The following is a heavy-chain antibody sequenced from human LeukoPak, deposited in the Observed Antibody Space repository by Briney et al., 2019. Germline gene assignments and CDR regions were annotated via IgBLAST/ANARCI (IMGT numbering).Heavy chain of an antibody. CDR3: VVTTRSRGFDY. CDR1: GFSFSSYW. J-gene: IGHJ4*02. CDR2: IRQDGREQ. Sequence: PGGSLRLSCAASGFSFSSYWMSWVRQAPGKGLEWVVNIRQDGREQNYVDSLRGRFTISRDNAKNSLYLQMSSLRAEDTAVNYCVVTTRSRGFDYWGQGTLVTVSS. V-gene: IGHV3-7*01. D-gene: IGHD1/OR15-1a*01.